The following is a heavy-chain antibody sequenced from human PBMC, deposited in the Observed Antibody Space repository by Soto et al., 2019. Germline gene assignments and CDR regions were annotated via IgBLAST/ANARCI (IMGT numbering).Heavy chain of an antibody. CDR3: ARDFDV. J-gene: IGHJ2*01. CDR2: IKQDGSEQ. V-gene: IGHV3-7*01. CDR1: GFSFSAYW. Sequence: EVQLVESGGGLVQPGGSLRLSCEASGFSFSAYWMSWVRQAPGKGPEWVANIKQDGSEQYYVDSVKGRFTISRNNAKNSLYLQMNSLRAEDTAVFYCARDFDVWGRGTLVTVSS.